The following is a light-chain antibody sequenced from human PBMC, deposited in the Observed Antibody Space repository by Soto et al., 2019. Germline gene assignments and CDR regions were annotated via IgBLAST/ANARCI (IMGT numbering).Light chain of an antibody. J-gene: IGLJ1*01. CDR3: FSFTITNTHV. Sequence: QSALTQPASVSGSPGQSVTISCTGTSSDFGSYKFVSWYQRHPGKVPKVIIYETSKRPSGVSDRFSGSKSGNTASLTISGLQAEDEADYYCFSFTITNTHVFGSGTKVTVL. CDR2: ETS. CDR1: SSDFGSYKF. V-gene: IGLV2-23*01.